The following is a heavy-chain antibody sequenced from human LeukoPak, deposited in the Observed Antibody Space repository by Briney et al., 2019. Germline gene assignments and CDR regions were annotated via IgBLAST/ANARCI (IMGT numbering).Heavy chain of an antibody. Sequence: SETLSLTCTVSGGSISSDYWSWIRQPPGKGLEWIGYIYNNGSTNYKSPPRSRVTISTDTSKNQLSLKVRSVTAPETAASYCARHAENGYDRFDHWGQRTPATV. CDR3: ARHAENGYDRFDH. D-gene: IGHD5-12*01. CDR2: IYNNGST. V-gene: IGHV4-59*08. CDR1: GGSISSDY. J-gene: IGHJ4*02.